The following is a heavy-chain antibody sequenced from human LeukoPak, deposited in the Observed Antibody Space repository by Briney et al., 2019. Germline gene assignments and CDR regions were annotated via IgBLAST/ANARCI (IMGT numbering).Heavy chain of an antibody. J-gene: IGHJ3*02. CDR3: ARDGRYYDSSGYYTDPDAFDI. D-gene: IGHD3-22*01. V-gene: IGHV3-21*01. CDR2: ISSSSSYI. CDR1: GFTFSSYS. Sequence: PGGSLRLSCAASGFTFSSYSMNWVRQAPGKGLEWVSSISSSSSYIYYADSVKGRFTISRDNAKNSLYLQMNSLRAEDTAAYYCARDGRYYDSSGYYTDPDAFDIWGQGTMVTVSS.